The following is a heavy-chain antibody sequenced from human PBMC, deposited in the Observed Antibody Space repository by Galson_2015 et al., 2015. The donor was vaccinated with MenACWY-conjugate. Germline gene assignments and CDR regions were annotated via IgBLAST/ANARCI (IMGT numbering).Heavy chain of an antibody. CDR3: ARHPPGGRGMDV. Sequence: QSGAEVKQPGESLKISCKGPGYYFTSYWIAWVRQIPGKGLEWMGLISPGDSNTRYSPSFQGQVTISADKSISTAYLQWSSLKASDTAMYYCARHPPGGRGMDVWGQGTTVTVSS. CDR1: GYYFTSYW. J-gene: IGHJ6*02. D-gene: IGHD1-26*01. V-gene: IGHV5-51*01. CDR2: ISPGDSNT.